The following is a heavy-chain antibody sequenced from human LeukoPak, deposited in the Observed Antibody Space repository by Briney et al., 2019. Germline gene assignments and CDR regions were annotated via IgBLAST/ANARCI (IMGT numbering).Heavy chain of an antibody. CDR2: ISGSGGST. CDR3: AKDYRATMVRGVIITGDDY. D-gene: IGHD3-10*01. Sequence: PGGSLRLSCAASGFTFSSYAMSWVRQAPGKGLEWVSAISGSGGSTYYADSVKGRFTISRDNSKNTLYLQMSSLRAEDTAVYYCAKDYRATMVRGVIITGDDYWGQGTLVTVSS. J-gene: IGHJ4*02. CDR1: GFTFSSYA. V-gene: IGHV3-23*01.